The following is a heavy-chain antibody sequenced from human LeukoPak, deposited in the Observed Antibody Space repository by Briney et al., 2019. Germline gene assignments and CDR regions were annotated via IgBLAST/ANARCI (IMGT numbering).Heavy chain of an antibody. CDR3: ASLKERFGHSGDAFDI. J-gene: IGHJ3*02. D-gene: IGHD3-10*01. CDR2: IYYSGST. V-gene: IGHV4-30-4*01. CDR1: GGSISSGDYY. Sequence: PSETLSLTCTVSGGSISSGDYYWSCIRQPPGKGLEWIGYIYYSGSTYYNPPLKSRVTISVDTSKNQFSLKLSSVTAADTAVYYCASLKERFGHSGDAFDIWGQGTMVTVSS.